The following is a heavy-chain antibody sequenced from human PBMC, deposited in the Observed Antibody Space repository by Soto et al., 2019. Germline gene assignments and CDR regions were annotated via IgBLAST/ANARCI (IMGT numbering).Heavy chain of an antibody. J-gene: IGHJ4*02. D-gene: IGHD6-13*01. Sequence: SSVKVSCKASGGTFSSYAISWVRQAPGQGLEWMGGIIPIFGTANYAQKFQGRVTITADESTSTAYMELSSLRSEDTAVYYCVRDKVHHAAEPSEYWGQGTLVTVPQ. CDR1: GGTFSSYA. CDR2: IIPIFGTA. CDR3: VRDKVHHAAEPSEY. V-gene: IGHV1-69*13.